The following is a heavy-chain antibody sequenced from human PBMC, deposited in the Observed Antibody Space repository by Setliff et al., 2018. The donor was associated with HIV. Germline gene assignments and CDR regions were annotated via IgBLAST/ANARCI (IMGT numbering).Heavy chain of an antibody. CDR2: IYPADSDI. V-gene: IGHV5-51*01. Sequence: PGESLKISCQGSGYRFSNYWIGWVRQMPGKGLQWMGIIYPADSDIRYGPSFQGQVTISADKSINTAYLQWSSLRASDTAMYYCARQKAGIGYGVQYYIDFWGQGTLVTVSS. CDR1: GYRFSNYW. D-gene: IGHD6-13*01. J-gene: IGHJ4*02. CDR3: ARQKAGIGYGVQYYIDF.